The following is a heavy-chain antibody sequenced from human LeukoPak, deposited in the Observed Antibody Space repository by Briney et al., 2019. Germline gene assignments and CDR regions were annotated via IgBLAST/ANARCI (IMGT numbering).Heavy chain of an antibody. J-gene: IGHJ4*02. CDR2: ISSSNIYI. V-gene: IGHV3-21*06. CDR3: ARDFSGQPDY. CDR1: GFTFSSYS. D-gene: IGHD6-13*01. Sequence: GGSLRLSCAASGFTFSSYSMKWVRQAPGKGLEWVSFISSSNIYIYYADSVKGRFTISRDNAKNSPYLQMDSLRAEDTAVYYCARDFSGQPDYWGQGTLVTVSS.